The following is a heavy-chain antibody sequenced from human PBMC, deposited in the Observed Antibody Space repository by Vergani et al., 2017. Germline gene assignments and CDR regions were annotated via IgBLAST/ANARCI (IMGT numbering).Heavy chain of an antibody. D-gene: IGHD1-26*01. CDR3: ERGRRAAGYSGPDS. J-gene: IGHJ4*02. Sequence: QVPLHVSCPGLVKPSQTLSLTCTVSGSSMSRVGYYWTWIRQSAGKRLEWIGDILGSGTGSYNPSFQGRVSMSVATSKNQCSRTLSSVNATDTALYYCERGRRAAGYSGPDSWGQGTRVTVSS. V-gene: IGHV4-61*02. CDR1: GSSMSRVGYY. CDR2: ILGSGTG.